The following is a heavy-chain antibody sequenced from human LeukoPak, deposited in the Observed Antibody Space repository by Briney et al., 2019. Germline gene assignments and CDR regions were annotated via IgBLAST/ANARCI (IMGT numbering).Heavy chain of an antibody. V-gene: IGHV1-69*01. CDR1: GGTFSSYA. CDR3: ASQSSGFLYGMDV. Sequence: SVKVSCKASGGTFSSYAISWVRQAPGQGLEWMGGIIPIFGTANYAQKFQGRVTITADESTSTAYMELSSLRSEDTAVYYCASQSSGFLYGMDVWGQGTTVTVSS. CDR2: IIPIFGTA. J-gene: IGHJ6*02. D-gene: IGHD3-3*01.